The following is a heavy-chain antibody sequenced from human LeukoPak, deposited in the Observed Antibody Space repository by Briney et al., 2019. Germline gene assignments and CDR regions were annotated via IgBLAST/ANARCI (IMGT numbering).Heavy chain of an antibody. CDR1: GGSFSGYY. D-gene: IGHD3-10*01. J-gene: IGHJ3*02. V-gene: IGHV4-34*01. Sequence: PSETLSLTCAVYGGSFSGYYWSWIRQPPGKGLEWIGEISHSGSTNYNPSLKSRVSISVDTSKNQFSLKLSSVTAADTDGYYCARGILYYYGSGRGAFDIWGQQTKVSVSS. CDR2: ISHSGST. CDR3: ARGILYYYGSGRGAFDI.